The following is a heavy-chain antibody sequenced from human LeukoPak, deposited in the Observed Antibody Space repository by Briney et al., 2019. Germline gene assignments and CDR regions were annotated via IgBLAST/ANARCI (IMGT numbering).Heavy chain of an antibody. CDR1: GGSISSSSYY. CDR2: IYYSGST. D-gene: IGHD1-1*01. Sequence: PSETLSLTCTVSGGSISSSSYYWGWIRQPPGKGLAWIGSIYYSGSTYYNPSLKSRVTISVDTSKNQFSLQLTSVTPEDTAVYYCARDNWNVRYYFDSWGQGTLVTVSS. J-gene: IGHJ4*02. V-gene: IGHV4-39*07. CDR3: ARDNWNVRYYFDS.